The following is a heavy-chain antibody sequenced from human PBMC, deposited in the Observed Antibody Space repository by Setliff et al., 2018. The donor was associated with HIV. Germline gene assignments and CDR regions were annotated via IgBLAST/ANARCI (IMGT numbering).Heavy chain of an antibody. CDR3: ARLSDTAMASFDS. Sequence: LSLTCSVSGGSISTYHWSWIRQPPGKGLEWIGYIYKSGSANYSPSLKSRDTISPGTSKDQFSLKLTSVTAADTAVYYCARLSDTAMASFDSWGQGILVTVSS. CDR1: GGSISTYH. J-gene: IGHJ4*02. CDR2: IYKSGSA. D-gene: IGHD5-18*01. V-gene: IGHV4-59*08.